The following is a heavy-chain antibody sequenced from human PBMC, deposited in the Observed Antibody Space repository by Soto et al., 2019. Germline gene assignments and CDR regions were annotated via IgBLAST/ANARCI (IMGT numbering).Heavy chain of an antibody. CDR1: GYIFTSYG. CDR3: ASHGVTTAVGYYYGMGV. V-gene: IGHV1-18*01. D-gene: IGHD4-17*01. CDR2: ISSYNGNT. J-gene: IGHJ6*02. Sequence: QVQLVQSGAEVKKPGASVKVSCKASGYIFTSYGISWVRQAPGQGLEWMGWISSYNGNTNYAQKLQGRVTMITDTSTSMAYLELRSLRSDDKAVYYCASHGVTTAVGYYYGMGVWGQGTTVTVSS.